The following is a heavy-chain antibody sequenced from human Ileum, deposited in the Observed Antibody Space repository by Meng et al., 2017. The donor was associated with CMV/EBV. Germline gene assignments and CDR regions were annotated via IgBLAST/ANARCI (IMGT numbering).Heavy chain of an antibody. CDR3: ARASPQRRFLSY. CDR2: ISHVGDT. D-gene: IGHD3-3*01. V-gene: IGHV4-34*01. CDR1: SGALSEYK. J-gene: IGHJ4*02. Sequence: QVQLQRWGAGLLKPSENLSLMCAAYSGALSEYKWTWIRQPPGKGLEWIGEISHVGDTNYNPSLRGRVTISVDMSKKQFSLNLASVTAADTAIYYCARASPQRRFLSYWGQGTLVTVSS.